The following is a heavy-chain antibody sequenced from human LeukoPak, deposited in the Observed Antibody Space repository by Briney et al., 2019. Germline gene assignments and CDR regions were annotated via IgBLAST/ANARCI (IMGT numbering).Heavy chain of an antibody. V-gene: IGHV4-59*06. Sequence: SETLSLTCTVSGGSINSYYWSWIRQPPGKGLEWIAYIYYSGSTYYNPSLKSRVTISVDTSKNQFSLKLSSVTAADTAVYYCARYSSSAEFDYWGQGTLVTVSS. D-gene: IGHD6-6*01. CDR3: ARYSSSAEFDY. J-gene: IGHJ4*02. CDR1: GGSINSYY. CDR2: IYYSGST.